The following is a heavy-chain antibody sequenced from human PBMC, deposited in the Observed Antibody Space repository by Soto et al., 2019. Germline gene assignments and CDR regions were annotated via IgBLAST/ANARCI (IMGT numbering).Heavy chain of an antibody. V-gene: IGHV4-59*01. CDR1: GGSISSYY. Sequence: SETLSLTCTVSGGSISSYYWSWIRQPPGKGLEWIGYIYYSGSTNYNPSLKSRVTISVDTSKNQFSLKLSSVTAADTAVYYCARDNYDILTGPNTHPPYYYYYMDVWGKGTTVTVSS. J-gene: IGHJ6*03. CDR3: ARDNYDILTGPNTHPPYYYYYMDV. CDR2: IYYSGST. D-gene: IGHD3-9*01.